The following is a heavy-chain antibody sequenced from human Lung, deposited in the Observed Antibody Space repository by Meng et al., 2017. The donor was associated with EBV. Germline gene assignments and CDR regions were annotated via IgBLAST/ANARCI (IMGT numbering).Heavy chain of an antibody. Sequence: QGQLQESGPGLGKPSGTLSLTCAVSGGSISSSNWWSWVRQPPGKGLEWIGEIYHSGSTNYNPSLKSRVTMSADMSKKQFSLKMKSVTAADTGVYYCARGRQIGWQGGDFAYWSQGTLVTVSS. CDR2: IYHSGST. J-gene: IGHJ4*02. D-gene: IGHD2-15*01. CDR3: ARGRQIGWQGGDFAY. CDR1: GGSISSSNW. V-gene: IGHV4-4*02.